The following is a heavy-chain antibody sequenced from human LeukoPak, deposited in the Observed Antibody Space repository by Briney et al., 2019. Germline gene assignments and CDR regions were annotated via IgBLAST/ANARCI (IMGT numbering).Heavy chain of an antibody. CDR2: ISISGSTI. D-gene: IGHD2-2*01. Sequence: GGSLRLACAASGFTFSSYEMNWVRQAPGKGLEWVSYISISGSTIHYADSVKGRFTISRTNAKNALYLQMNSLRAEDMAVYYCARDRPRVGLDYWGQGTLVTVSS. V-gene: IGHV3-48*03. J-gene: IGHJ4*02. CDR1: GFTFSSYE. CDR3: ARDRPRVGLDY.